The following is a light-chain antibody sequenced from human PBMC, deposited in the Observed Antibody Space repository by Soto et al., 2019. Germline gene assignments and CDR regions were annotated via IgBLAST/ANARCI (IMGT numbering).Light chain of an antibody. CDR2: DAS. CDR1: ESISTY. Sequence: GEMVAVTLQENESISTYLNWYQQKQGKAPNLLIYDASTLQSGIPSRFSGSGSGTDFTLSISSLQPEDLATYHSERSYSTPRTFGQGTKVDI. CDR3: ERSYSTPRT. V-gene: IGKV1-39*01. J-gene: IGKJ1*01.